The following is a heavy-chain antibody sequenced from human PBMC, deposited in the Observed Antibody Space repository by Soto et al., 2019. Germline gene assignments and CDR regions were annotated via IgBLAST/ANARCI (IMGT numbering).Heavy chain of an antibody. J-gene: IGHJ4*02. CDR3: ARELQGLYYFDY. CDR1: EYTFTSYA. V-gene: IGHV1-3*01. Sequence: GASVKVSCKASEYTFTSYAMHWVRQAPGQILEWMGWINAGNGNTKYSQKFQGRVTITRDTSASTAYMELSSLRSEDTAVYYCARELQGLYYFDYWGLGTLVTVSS. CDR2: INAGNGNT. D-gene: IGHD4-4*01.